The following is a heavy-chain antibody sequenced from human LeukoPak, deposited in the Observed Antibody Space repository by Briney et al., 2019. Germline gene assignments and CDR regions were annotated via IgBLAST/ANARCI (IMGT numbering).Heavy chain of an antibody. D-gene: IGHD1-20*01. Sequence: GGSLRLSCTASGFTFSSYWMSWVRQAPGKGLEWVANIKQDGSEKYYVDSVKGRFTISRDNAKNSLYLQMNSLRAEDTAVYYCARGIGGNAFDMWGQGTMVTVSS. CDR1: GFTFSSYW. CDR3: ARGIGGNAFDM. J-gene: IGHJ3*02. V-gene: IGHV3-7*03. CDR2: IKQDGSEK.